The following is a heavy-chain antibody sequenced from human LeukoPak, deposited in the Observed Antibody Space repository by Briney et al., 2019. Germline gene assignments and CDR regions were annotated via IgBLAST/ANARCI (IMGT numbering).Heavy chain of an antibody. Sequence: PGGSLRLSCAASGFTFSSYGMQWVRQAPGKGLEWVAVIWYDGSDKYYADSVKGRFTISRGNSKNTLYLQMNSLRAEDTAVYYCAKGLPAGYFDYWGQGTLVTVSS. CDR3: AKGLPAGYFDY. V-gene: IGHV3-33*06. CDR1: GFTFSSYG. J-gene: IGHJ4*02. CDR2: IWYDGSDK. D-gene: IGHD5/OR15-5a*01.